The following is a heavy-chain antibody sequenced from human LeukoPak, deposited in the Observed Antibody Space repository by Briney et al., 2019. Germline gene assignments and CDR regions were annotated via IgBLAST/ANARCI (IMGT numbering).Heavy chain of an antibody. CDR3: ARHAFDYVWRSHLYLGEFDL. CDR2: IYYTGGT. V-gene: IGHV4-59*08. Sequence: SETLSLTCTVSSDSISSYYWSWIRQPPGKGLEWVGYIYYTGGTSYNPSLKSRVTLSMDSSNNQFSLKLRSVTAADTAVYYCARHAFDYVWRSHLYLGEFDLWGQGTPVTVSS. J-gene: IGHJ4*02. D-gene: IGHD3-16*02. CDR1: SDSISSYY.